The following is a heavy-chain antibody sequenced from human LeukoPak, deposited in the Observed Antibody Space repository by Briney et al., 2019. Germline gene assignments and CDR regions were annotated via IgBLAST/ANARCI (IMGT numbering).Heavy chain of an antibody. CDR2: IYFSGST. CDR3: ARLLAGCPGGRCRAHFDY. CDR1: GVSVGSGDYF. Sequence: SETLSLTCTVSGVSVGSGDYFWSWIRQPPGKGLEWIGYIYFSGSTDSNPSLESRVTVSIDTSKIQFSLNLSSVTAADTAVYHCARLLAGCPGGRCRAHFDYWGQGTLVTVSS. V-gene: IGHV4-61*08. D-gene: IGHD2-15*01. J-gene: IGHJ4*02.